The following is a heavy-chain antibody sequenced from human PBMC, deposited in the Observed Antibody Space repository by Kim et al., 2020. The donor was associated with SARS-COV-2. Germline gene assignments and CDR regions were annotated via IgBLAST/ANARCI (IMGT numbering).Heavy chain of an antibody. CDR1: GFTFSDYT. J-gene: IGHJ6*02. V-gene: IGHV3-11*01. D-gene: IGHD1-26*01. CDR2: ISISGSTI. Sequence: GGSLRLSCAASGFTFSDYTMHWIRQAPGKGLEWVSYISISGSTIFYAGSVEGRFTVSKDNAKNSLYLQMSSLRAEDTAVYYCARGRYGDYFYGSDAWGQGTSATVS. CDR3: ARGRYGDYFYGSDA.